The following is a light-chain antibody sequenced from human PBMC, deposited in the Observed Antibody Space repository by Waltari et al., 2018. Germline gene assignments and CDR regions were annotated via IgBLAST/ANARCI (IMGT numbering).Light chain of an antibody. J-gene: IGKJ4*01. V-gene: IGKV2-29*03. CDR3: MQGVHLPLT. CDR1: QSLLHRDGKTY. Sequence: DIVMTQTPLPLSVSPGQPASIPCNSSQSLLHRDGKTYLYWYLKRPGQSPQLLIAEVSSRFSGVPDRFSGSGSGTDFTLKISRVEAEDVGLYYCMQGVHLPLTFGGGTKVEIQ. CDR2: EVS.